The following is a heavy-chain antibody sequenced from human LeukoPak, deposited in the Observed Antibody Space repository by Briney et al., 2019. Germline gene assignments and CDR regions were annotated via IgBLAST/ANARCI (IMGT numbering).Heavy chain of an antibody. CDR3: AKNYGTSRPFYDY. D-gene: IGHD4-17*01. Sequence: GGSLRLSCAASGFTFSNYAMTWVRQAPGKGLQWISAISGDAIYTYYLDSVKGRFTTSRDNSKNTLFLQMNSLRADDTAVYYCAKNYGTSRPFYDYWGQGIVVTVSS. J-gene: IGHJ4*02. V-gene: IGHV3-23*01. CDR1: GFTFSNYA. CDR2: ISGDAIYT.